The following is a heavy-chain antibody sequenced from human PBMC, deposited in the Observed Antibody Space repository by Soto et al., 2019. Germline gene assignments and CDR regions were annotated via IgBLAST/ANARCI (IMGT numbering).Heavy chain of an antibody. V-gene: IGHV3-15*01. CDR1: GFTFSNAW. D-gene: IGHD2-21*01. CDR2: IKSKTDGGTT. J-gene: IGHJ4*02. Sequence: GGSLRLSCAASGFTFSNAWMSWVRQAPGKGLEWVGRIKSKTDGGTTDYAAPVKGRFTISRDDSKNTLYLQMNSLKTEDTAVYYCTTLPSVCGGDCYSLDYWGQGTLVTVSS. CDR3: TTLPSVCGGDCYSLDY.